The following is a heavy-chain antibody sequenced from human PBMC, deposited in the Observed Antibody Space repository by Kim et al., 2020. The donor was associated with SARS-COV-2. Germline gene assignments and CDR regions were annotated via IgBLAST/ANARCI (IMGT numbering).Heavy chain of an antibody. V-gene: IGHV3-7*03. CDR2: IKQDGGEI. Sequence: GGSLRLSCSASGFTFSNYRMNWVRQAPGKGLEWVANIKQDGGEIYYVDSVKGRFTISRDNAKNSLYLQMNSLRAEDTAVYYCARPVYGDYSKYFQVWGQGTLVTVSS. D-gene: IGHD4-17*01. J-gene: IGHJ1*01. CDR3: ARPVYGDYSKYFQV. CDR1: GFTFSNYR.